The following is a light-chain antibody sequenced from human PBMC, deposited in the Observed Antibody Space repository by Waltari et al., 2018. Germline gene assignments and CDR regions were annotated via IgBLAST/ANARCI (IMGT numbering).Light chain of an antibody. J-gene: IGKJ5*01. V-gene: IGKV3-11*01. CDR3: RHRTNWPPIT. Sequence: EVVLTQSPATLSLSPGERATLSCRASQSISNYLAWYQQKPGQAPRLLIYDASNRAPGVPARFSGSGSVTDFTLTISSLEAEDFAVYYCRHRTNWPPITFGQGTRLEIK. CDR2: DAS. CDR1: QSISNY.